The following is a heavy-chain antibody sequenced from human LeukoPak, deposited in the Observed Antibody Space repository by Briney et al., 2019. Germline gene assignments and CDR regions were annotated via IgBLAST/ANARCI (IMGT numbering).Heavy chain of an antibody. V-gene: IGHV3-33*06. D-gene: IGHD1-20*01. J-gene: IGHJ3*02. Sequence: GGSLRLSCAASGFTFSSYGMHWVRQAPGKGLEWVAVIWYDGSNKYYADSVKGRFTISRDNSKNTLYLQMNSLRAEDTAVYYSAKEWYNWNQDDAFDIWGQGTMVTVSS. CDR2: IWYDGSNK. CDR3: AKEWYNWNQDDAFDI. CDR1: GFTFSSYG.